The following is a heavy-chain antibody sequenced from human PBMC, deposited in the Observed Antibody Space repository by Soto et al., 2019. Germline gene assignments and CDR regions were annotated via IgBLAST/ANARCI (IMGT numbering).Heavy chain of an antibody. Sequence: EVQLVESGGGLVKPGGSLRLSCAASGFTFSSYSMNWVRQAPGNGLEWVSSISSSSSYIYYADSVKGRFTISRDNAKNSLYLQMNSLRAEDTAVYYCARVLWNYGDYIDYWGQGTLVTVSS. CDR2: ISSSSSYI. CDR1: GFTFSSYS. V-gene: IGHV3-21*01. D-gene: IGHD1-7*01. CDR3: ARVLWNYGDYIDY. J-gene: IGHJ4*02.